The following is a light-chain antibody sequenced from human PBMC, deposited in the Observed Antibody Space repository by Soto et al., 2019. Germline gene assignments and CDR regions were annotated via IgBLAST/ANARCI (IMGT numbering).Light chain of an antibody. V-gene: IGKV3-20*01. CDR3: QQYGSSPRT. Sequence: EIVLTQSPGTLSLSPGERATLSCRASQSVSSSYLAWYQQKPGQAPRLLIYGASSRATGIPDRFSGSGSGKDFTFTISRLEPEVFAVYYCQQYGSSPRTLGKGTK. CDR2: GAS. J-gene: IGKJ2*02. CDR1: QSVSSSY.